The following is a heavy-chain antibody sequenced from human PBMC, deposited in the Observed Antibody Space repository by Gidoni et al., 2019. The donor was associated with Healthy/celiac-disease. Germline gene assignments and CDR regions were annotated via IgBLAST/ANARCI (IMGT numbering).Heavy chain of an antibody. D-gene: IGHD3-16*01. CDR2: IYYMGST. CDR1: GRCSSSSF. Sequence: QVQLQESGHGLLKPSETLSLAGTVSGRCSSSSFWSWIRQPTVKGLEWIGYIYYMGSTNYNPPLKSRVTISVYKSNNQFSLKVSSVTAADTAVYYCARAGGWALGSFDIWDQGTMVTVSS. J-gene: IGHJ3*02. V-gene: IGHV4-59*01. CDR3: ARAGGWALGSFDI.